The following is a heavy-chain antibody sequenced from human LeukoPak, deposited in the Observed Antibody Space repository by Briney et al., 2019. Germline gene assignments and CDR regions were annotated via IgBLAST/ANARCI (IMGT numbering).Heavy chain of an antibody. CDR2: IYHSGST. V-gene: IGHV4-30-2*01. D-gene: IGHD2-21*01. CDR1: GGSISSGGYS. Sequence: PSETLSLTCAVSGGSISSGGYSWSWLRQPPGKGLEWIGYIYHSGSTYYNPSLKSRVTISVDRSKNQFSLKLSSVTAADTAVYYCARGGISPSYGMDVWGQGTTVTVSS. CDR3: ARGGISPSYGMDV. J-gene: IGHJ6*02.